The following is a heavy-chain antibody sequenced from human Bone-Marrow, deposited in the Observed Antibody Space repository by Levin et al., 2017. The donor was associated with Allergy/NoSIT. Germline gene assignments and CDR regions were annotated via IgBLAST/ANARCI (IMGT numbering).Heavy chain of an antibody. CDR3: ARARGSHYYYYMDV. CDR2: IRYDGSDE. J-gene: IGHJ6*03. D-gene: IGHD3-10*01. Sequence: GESLKISCAASGFTFSTYGIHWVRQAPGKGLEWVAVIRYDGSDEYYADSVRGRFTISRDNSKNMLYLQMNSLRAEDTAVYYCARARGSHYYYYMDVWGTGTTVTVSS. V-gene: IGHV3-33*01. CDR1: GFTFSTYG.